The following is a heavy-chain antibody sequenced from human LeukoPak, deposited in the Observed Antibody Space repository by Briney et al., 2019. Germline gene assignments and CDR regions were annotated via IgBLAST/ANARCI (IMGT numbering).Heavy chain of an antibody. V-gene: IGHV4-38-2*02. J-gene: IGHJ5*02. CDR3: ARDPNSSSWLHWFDP. CDR2: IYHSGST. Sequence: SETLSLTCAVSGYSISSGYYWGWIRQPPGKGLEWIGSIYHSGSTYYNPSLKSRVTISVDTSKNQFSLKLSSVTAADTAVYYCARDPNSSSWLHWFDPWGQGTLVTVSS. D-gene: IGHD6-13*01. CDR1: GYSISSGYY.